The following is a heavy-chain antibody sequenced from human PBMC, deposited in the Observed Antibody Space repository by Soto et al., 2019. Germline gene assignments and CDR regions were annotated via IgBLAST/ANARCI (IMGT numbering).Heavy chain of an antibody. J-gene: IGHJ6*02. Sequence: QVQLVQSGAEVKKPGSSVKVSCKASGGTFSSYAISWVRQAPGQGLEWMGGIIPIFGTANYAQKFQGRVTNTADESTSTDYMELSSLRSEDTAVYYWARVGGKGYSYGYYYYYGMDGWGQGTTVTVSS. CDR2: IIPIFGTA. V-gene: IGHV1-69*12. CDR1: GGTFSSYA. CDR3: ARVGGKGYSYGYYYYYGMDG. D-gene: IGHD5-18*01.